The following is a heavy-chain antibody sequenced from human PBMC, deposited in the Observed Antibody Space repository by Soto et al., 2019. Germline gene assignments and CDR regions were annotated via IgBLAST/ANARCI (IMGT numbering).Heavy chain of an antibody. CDR1: GVSFSSYQ. Sequence: GGTMRLSCAVSGVSFSSYQMNWVRQAPGKGLEWVSYISSSGSTIYYPDSVKGRFTISRDKAKNSLHLQMNSLRAEDTVFYYCARVAADSNEYYDVMDVWGQGTT. J-gene: IGHJ6*01. V-gene: IGHV3-48*03. D-gene: IGHD4-4*01. CDR3: ARVAADSNEYYDVMDV. CDR2: ISSSGSTI.